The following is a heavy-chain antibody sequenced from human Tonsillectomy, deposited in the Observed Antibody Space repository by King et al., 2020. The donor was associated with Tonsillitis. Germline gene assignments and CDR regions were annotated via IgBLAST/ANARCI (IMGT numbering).Heavy chain of an antibody. D-gene: IGHD4-23*01. J-gene: IGHJ3*02. V-gene: IGHV3-64D*06. CDR3: VKFGGNENDAFDI. CDR1: GFTFSSYA. Sequence: VQLVESGGGLVQPGGSLRLSCSASGFTFSSYAMHWVLQAPGKGLEYVSAISSNGGSTYYADSVKGRFTISRDNSKNTLYLQMSSLRAEDTAVYYCVKFGGNENDAFDIWGQGTMVTVSS. CDR2: ISSNGGST.